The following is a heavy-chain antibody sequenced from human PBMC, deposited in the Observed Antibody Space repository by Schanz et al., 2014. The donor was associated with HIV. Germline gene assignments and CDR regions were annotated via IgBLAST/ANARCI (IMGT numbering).Heavy chain of an antibody. V-gene: IGHV1-8*02. CDR3: ARVGRAYYYDSSGGIDY. J-gene: IGHJ4*02. Sequence: QVQLVQSGAEMKKPGASVKVSCKTSGYTFTGYFMHWVRQAPGQGLEWVGWMNPRSGNTGYAQKFQGRVTWTRNTSLTTAYMELSSLTSDDTAVYYCARVGRAYYYDSSGGIDYWGQGTLVTVSS. D-gene: IGHD3-22*01. CDR1: GYTFTGYF. CDR2: MNPRSGNT.